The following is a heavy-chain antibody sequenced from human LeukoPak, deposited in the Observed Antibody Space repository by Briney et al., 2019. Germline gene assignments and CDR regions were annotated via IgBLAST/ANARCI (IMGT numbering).Heavy chain of an antibody. CDR2: IRSKANSYAT. J-gene: IGHJ4*02. CDR3: TQTGIAARPDY. D-gene: IGHD6-6*01. Sequence: GGSLRLSCAASGFTFSGSAMHWVPQASGKGLEWVGRIRSKANSYATAYAASVKGRFTISRDDSKNTAYLQMNSLKTEDTAVYYCTQTGIAARPDYWGQGTLVTVSS. V-gene: IGHV3-73*01. CDR1: GFTFSGSA.